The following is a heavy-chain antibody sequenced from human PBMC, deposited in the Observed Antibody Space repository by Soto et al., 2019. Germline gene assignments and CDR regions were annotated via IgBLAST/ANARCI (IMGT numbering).Heavy chain of an antibody. Sequence: PGGSLRLSCAASGFTFSSSAMSWVRQAPGRGLEWFSTISGSGGTPYYADSVKGRFTISRDNSKNTLYLVLNSLRAEDTAVYYCAMGLAAAGPLDYWGKGTRVTVS. D-gene: IGHD6-13*01. CDR3: AMGLAAAGPLDY. CDR2: ISGSGGTP. V-gene: IGHV3-23*01. J-gene: IGHJ4*02. CDR1: GFTFSSSA.